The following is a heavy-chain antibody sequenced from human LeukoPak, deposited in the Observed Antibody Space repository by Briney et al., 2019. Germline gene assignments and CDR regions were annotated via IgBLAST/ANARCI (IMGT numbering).Heavy chain of an antibody. CDR2: ISGSDGST. D-gene: IGHD2-21*02. Sequence: GGSLRLSCAASGFTFSSYGMSWVRQAPGKGLEWVSAISGSDGSTYYADSVKGRFTISRDNSKNTLYLQMNSLRAEDTAVYYCARDIPYWVVVTAPNQNQLNNWFDPWGQGTLVTVSS. CDR3: ARDIPYWVVVTAPNQNQLNNWFDP. J-gene: IGHJ5*02. V-gene: IGHV3-23*01. CDR1: GFTFSSYG.